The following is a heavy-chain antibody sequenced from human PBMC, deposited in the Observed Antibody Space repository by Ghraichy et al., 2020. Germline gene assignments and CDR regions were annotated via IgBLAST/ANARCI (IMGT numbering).Heavy chain of an antibody. CDR3: ARDTTGLAANFDY. CDR1: GGSISNYY. V-gene: IGHV4-59*01. Sequence: SQTLSLTCSVFGGSISNYYWSWIRQPPGKGLEWIAYIYYTGSTNYNPSLQSRVTLSLDTSKNQFSLKLNSVTAADMAVYYCARDTTGLAANFDYWGRGLLVTVSS. D-gene: IGHD6-13*01. J-gene: IGHJ4*02. CDR2: IYYTGST.